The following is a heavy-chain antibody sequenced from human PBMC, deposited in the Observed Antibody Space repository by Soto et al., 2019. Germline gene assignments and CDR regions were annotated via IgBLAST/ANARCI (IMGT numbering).Heavy chain of an antibody. CDR2: ISSSSSYI. Sequence: EVQLVESGGGLVKPGGSLRLSCAASGFTFSSYSMNWVRQAPGKGLEWVSSISSSSSYIYYADSVKGRFTISRDNAKNSLYLQMNSLRAEDTAVYYCARKATVTKPKLTPLDYWGQGTLVTVSS. J-gene: IGHJ4*02. CDR3: ARKATVTKPKLTPLDY. D-gene: IGHD4-17*01. CDR1: GFTFSSYS. V-gene: IGHV3-21*01.